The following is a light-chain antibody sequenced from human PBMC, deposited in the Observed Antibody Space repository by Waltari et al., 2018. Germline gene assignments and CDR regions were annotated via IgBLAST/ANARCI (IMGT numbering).Light chain of an antibody. Sequence: DIQLTQSPSTLSASVGDRVTITCRASQKVGHSLAWHQQKPGKAPKLLIYSASSLENEVPSRVSSSGSGTEFTLTISSLQPDDLATYYCQQYEGYSTFGQGTKVEIK. CDR1: QKVGHS. CDR3: QQYEGYST. CDR2: SAS. J-gene: IGKJ2*01. V-gene: IGKV1-5*03.